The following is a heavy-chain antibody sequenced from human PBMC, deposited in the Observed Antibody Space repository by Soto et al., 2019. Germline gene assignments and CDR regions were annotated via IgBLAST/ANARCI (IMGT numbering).Heavy chain of an antibody. V-gene: IGHV3-48*03. J-gene: IGHJ4*02. CDR2: ISSSGSTI. D-gene: IGHD3-16*02. CDR3: ARDSSMITFGGVIDRFDY. Sequence: EVQLVESGGGLVQPGGSLRLSCAASGFTFSSYEMNWVRQAPGKGLEWVAYISSSGSTIYYADSVKGRFTISRDNAKNSLYLQMNSLRAEDTAVYYGARDSSMITFGGVIDRFDYWGQGTLVTVSS. CDR1: GFTFSSYE.